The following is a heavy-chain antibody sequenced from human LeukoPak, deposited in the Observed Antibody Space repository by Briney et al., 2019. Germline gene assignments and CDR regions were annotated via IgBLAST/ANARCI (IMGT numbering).Heavy chain of an antibody. CDR1: GFTFSSYG. CDR2: IRYDGSNK. V-gene: IGHV3-30*02. D-gene: IGHD2-2*01. Sequence: GGSLRLSCAASGFTFSSYGMHWVRQAPGKGLGWVAFIRYDGSNKYYADSVKGRFTISRDNSKNTLYLQMNSLRAEDTAVYYCAKGRIVVVPAASDYWGQGTLVTVSS. J-gene: IGHJ4*02. CDR3: AKGRIVVVPAASDY.